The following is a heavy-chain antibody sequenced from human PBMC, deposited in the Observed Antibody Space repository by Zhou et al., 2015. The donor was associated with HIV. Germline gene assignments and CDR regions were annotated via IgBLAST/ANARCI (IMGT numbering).Heavy chain of an antibody. CDR1: GGTFSSYT. D-gene: IGHD3-22*01. V-gene: IGHV1-69*02. CDR3: ARSRVQGLMIVVVDAFDI. J-gene: IGHJ3*02. Sequence: QVQLVQSGAEVKKPGSSVKVSCKASGGTFSSYTISWVRQAPGQGLEWMGRIIPILGIANYAQKFQGRVTITADKSTSTAYMELSSLRSEDTAVYYCARSRVQGLMIVVVDAFDIWGQGTMVTVSS. CDR2: IIPILGIA.